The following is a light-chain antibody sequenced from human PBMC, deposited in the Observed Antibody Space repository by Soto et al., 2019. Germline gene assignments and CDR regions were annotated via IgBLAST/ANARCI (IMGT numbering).Light chain of an antibody. CDR3: QQYNNWPPVS. CDR1: QSVSSN. V-gene: IGKV3-15*01. J-gene: IGKJ1*01. CDR2: GAS. Sequence: EIVITQAPATVSVSPGERAALCCRASQSVSSNLAWYQQKPGQAPRLLIYGASTRATGIPARFSGSGSGTEFTLTISSLQSEDFAVYYCQQYNNWPPVSFGQGTKVDIK.